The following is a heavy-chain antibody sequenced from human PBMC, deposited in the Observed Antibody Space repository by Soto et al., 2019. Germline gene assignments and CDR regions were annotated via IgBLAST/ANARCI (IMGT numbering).Heavy chain of an antibody. D-gene: IGHD6-25*01. Sequence: QITLKESGPTLVKPTQTLTLTCSFSGFSLRTSGVSVGWIRQPPGKALEWLAFIYWTDDKRYSPSLQSRLIITKDTSKKEVVLTITSMDPLDTCTYYCAYRGGSLRSFAYWGQGTLGTFS. CDR2: IYWTDDK. J-gene: IGHJ4*02. CDR1: GFSLRTSGVS. CDR3: AYRGGSLRSFAY. V-gene: IGHV2-5*01.